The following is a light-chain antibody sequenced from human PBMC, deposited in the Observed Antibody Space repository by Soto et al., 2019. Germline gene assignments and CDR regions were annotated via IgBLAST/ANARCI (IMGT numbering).Light chain of an antibody. V-gene: IGKV3-11*01. Sequence: EIVLTQSPATLSLSPGERATLSCRASQRVSSYLAWYQQKPGQAPSLLIYDASNRATGIPARFSGSGSGTDFTLTISSLEPDAFAVYYCQQRSNWSYTFCHATNLESK. CDR2: DAS. CDR3: QQRSNWSYT. CDR1: QRVSSY. J-gene: IGKJ2*01.